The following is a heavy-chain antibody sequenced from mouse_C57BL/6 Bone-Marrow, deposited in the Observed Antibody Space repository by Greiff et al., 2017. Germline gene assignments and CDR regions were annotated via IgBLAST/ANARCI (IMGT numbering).Heavy chain of an antibody. V-gene: IGHV5-12*01. CDR1: GFTFSDYY. Sequence: EVKVEESGGGLVQPGGSLKLSCAASGFTFSDYYMYWVRQTPEKRLEWVAYISNGGGSTYYPDTVKGRFTISRDNAKNTLYLQMSRLKSEDTAMYYCARHEDYYGQSGDYYAMDYWGQGTSVTVSS. J-gene: IGHJ4*01. D-gene: IGHD1-2*01. CDR3: ARHEDYYGQSGDYYAMDY. CDR2: ISNGGGST.